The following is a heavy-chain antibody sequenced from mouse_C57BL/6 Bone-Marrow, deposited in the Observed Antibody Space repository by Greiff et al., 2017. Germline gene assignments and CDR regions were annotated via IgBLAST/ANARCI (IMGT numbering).Heavy chain of an antibody. CDR3: ARRRLRRGGFAY. CDR2: IDPSDSYT. Sequence: QVQLKQPGAELVRPGTSVKLSCKASGYTFTSYWMHWVKQRPGQGLEWIGVIDPSDSYTNYNQKFKGKATLTVATSSSTAYMQLSSLTSEDSAVYYCARRRLRRGGFAYWGQGTLVTVSA. V-gene: IGHV1-59*01. J-gene: IGHJ3*01. D-gene: IGHD2-4*01. CDR1: GYTFTSYW.